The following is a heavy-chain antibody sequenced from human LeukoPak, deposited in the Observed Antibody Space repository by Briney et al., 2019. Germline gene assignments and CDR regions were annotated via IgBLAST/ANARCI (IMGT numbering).Heavy chain of an antibody. V-gene: IGHV3-30-3*01. CDR1: GFTFSSYA. CDR3: ARGYYDFWSGSMDV. D-gene: IGHD3-3*01. J-gene: IGHJ6*02. CDR2: ISYDGSNK. Sequence: GGSLRLSCAASGFTFSSYAMRWVRQAPGKGLEWVAVISYDGSNKYYADSVKGRFTISRDNSKNTLYLQMNSLRAEDTAVYYCARGYYDFWSGSMDVWGQGTTVTVS.